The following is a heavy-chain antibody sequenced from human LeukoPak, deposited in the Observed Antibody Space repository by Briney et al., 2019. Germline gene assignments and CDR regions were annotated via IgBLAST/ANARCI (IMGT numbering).Heavy chain of an antibody. CDR2: IYHSGST. V-gene: IGHV4-38-2*01. CDR1: GYSISSGYY. J-gene: IGHJ4*02. Sequence: PSETLSLTCAVSGYSISSGYYWGWIRQPPGKGLEWIGSIYHSGSTYYNPSLKSRVSISVDTSKNQFPLKLSSVTAADTAVYCCARLGNYYDSSGFDYWGQGTLVTVSS. CDR3: ARLGNYYDSSGFDY. D-gene: IGHD3-22*01.